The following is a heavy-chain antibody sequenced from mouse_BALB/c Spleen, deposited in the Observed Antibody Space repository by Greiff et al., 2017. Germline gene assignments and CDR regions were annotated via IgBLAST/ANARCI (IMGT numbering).Heavy chain of an antibody. D-gene: IGHD5-5*01. Sequence: QVQLKESGAELVRPGTSVKVSCKASGYAFTNYLIEWVKQRPGQGLEWIGVINPGSGGTNYNEKFKGKATLTADKSSSTAYMQLSSLTSDDSAVYFCARRTTYYYAMDYWGQGTSVTVSS. J-gene: IGHJ4*01. CDR3: ARRTTYYYAMDY. V-gene: IGHV1-54*01. CDR1: GYAFTNYL. CDR2: INPGSGGT.